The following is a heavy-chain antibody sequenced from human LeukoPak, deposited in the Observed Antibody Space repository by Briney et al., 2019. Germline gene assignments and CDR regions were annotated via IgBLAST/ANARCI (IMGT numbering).Heavy chain of an antibody. V-gene: IGHV3-15*07. Sequence: GGSLRLSCAASGFTFSSYAMNWLRQAPGKGLEWVGHIRSKADGGTPDYIAPVKGRFTISRDDSKDTLYLQMNSLNTEDTAMYYCTTRSPARYCSDGACYSSADYWGQGTLVTVSS. CDR2: IRSKADGGTP. CDR3: TTRSPARYCSDGACYSSADY. D-gene: IGHD2-15*01. CDR1: GFTFSSYA. J-gene: IGHJ4*02.